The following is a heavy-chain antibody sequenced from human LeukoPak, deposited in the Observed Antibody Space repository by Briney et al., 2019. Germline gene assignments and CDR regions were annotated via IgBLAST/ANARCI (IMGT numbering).Heavy chain of an antibody. V-gene: IGHV3-64D*06. CDR2: ISSNGDST. D-gene: IGHD3-10*01. CDR1: GLTFSGYA. Sequence: TGGSLRLSCSASGLTFSGYAMHWVRQAPGKGLEYVSTISSNGDSTDYADSVKGRFTISRDNSKNTLYLQMSSLRAEDTAVYYCAKDVMVRGVRGWFDPWGQGTLVTVSS. CDR3: AKDVMVRGVRGWFDP. J-gene: IGHJ5*02.